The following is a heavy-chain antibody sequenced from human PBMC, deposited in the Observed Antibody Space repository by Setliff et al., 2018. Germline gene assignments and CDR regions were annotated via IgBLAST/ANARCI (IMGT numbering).Heavy chain of an antibody. D-gene: IGHD5-12*01. CDR3: ARGGTFRYFDF. Sequence: SETLSLTCNVSGASVSSHYWDWIRQPPGKGLEWIGFISYSGITTYNVSLKSRVSISVDTSKNQLSLKLRSVTAADTAVYYCARGGTFRYFDFWGQGAPVTVSS. CDR2: ISYSGIT. CDR1: GASVSSHY. V-gene: IGHV4-59*02. J-gene: IGHJ4*02.